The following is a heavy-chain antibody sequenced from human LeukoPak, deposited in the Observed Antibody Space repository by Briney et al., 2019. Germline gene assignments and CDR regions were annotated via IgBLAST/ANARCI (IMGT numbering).Heavy chain of an antibody. CDR3: ARGNYYDSSGYYRTVDY. Sequence: GGSLRLSCAASGFTFSSYGMHWVRQAPGKGLEWVAVIWYDGSNKYYADSVKGRSTISRDNSKNTLYLQMNSLRAEDTAVYYCARGNYYDSSGYYRTVDYWGQGTLVTVSS. CDR1: GFTFSSYG. D-gene: IGHD3-22*01. CDR2: IWYDGSNK. V-gene: IGHV3-33*01. J-gene: IGHJ4*02.